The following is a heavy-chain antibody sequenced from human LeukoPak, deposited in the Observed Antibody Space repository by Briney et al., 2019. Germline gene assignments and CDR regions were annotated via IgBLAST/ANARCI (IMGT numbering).Heavy chain of an antibody. CDR3: ARESVIVGATPFDP. Sequence: GGSLRLSCETFGFTFSSYSMNWVRQAPGKGQEWVSYISSSSSTIYYAESVRGRFTISRGNVQSSVYLQMNSLRVEDTAVYYCARESVIVGATPFDPWGQGTLVTVSS. D-gene: IGHD1-26*01. J-gene: IGHJ5*02. CDR1: GFTFSSYS. CDR2: ISSSSSTI. V-gene: IGHV3-48*01.